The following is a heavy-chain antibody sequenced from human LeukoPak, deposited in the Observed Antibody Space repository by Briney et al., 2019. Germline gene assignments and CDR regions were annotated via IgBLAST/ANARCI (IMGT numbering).Heavy chain of an antibody. Sequence: SETLSLTCAVYGGSFSCYYWSWIRQPPGKGLEWIGEINHSGSTNYNPSLKSRVTISVDTSKNQFSLKLSSVTAADTAVYYCARAGRLRKPNGMDVWGQGTTVTVSS. D-gene: IGHD5-12*01. V-gene: IGHV4-34*01. J-gene: IGHJ6*02. CDR3: ARAGRLRKPNGMDV. CDR2: INHSGST. CDR1: GGSFSCYY.